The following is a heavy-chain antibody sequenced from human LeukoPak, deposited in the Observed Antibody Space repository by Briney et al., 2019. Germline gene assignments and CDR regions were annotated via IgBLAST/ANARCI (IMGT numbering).Heavy chain of an antibody. CDR2: INPNSGGT. Sequence: GASVKVSCKASGYTFTGYYMHWVRQAPGQGLEWMGRINPNSGGTNYAQKFQGRVTMTRDTSISIAYMELSRLRSDDTAVYYCACEPRYYYDSSGYYYWGQGTLVTVSS. CDR1: GYTFTGYY. CDR3: ACEPRYYYDSSGYYY. J-gene: IGHJ4*02. D-gene: IGHD3-22*01. V-gene: IGHV1-2*06.